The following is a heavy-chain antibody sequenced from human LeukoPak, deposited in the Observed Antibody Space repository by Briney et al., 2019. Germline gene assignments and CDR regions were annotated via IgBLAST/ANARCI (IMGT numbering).Heavy chain of an antibody. D-gene: IGHD3-22*01. CDR1: GGSISSSSYY. J-gene: IGHJ4*02. Sequence: SETLSLTCTVSGGSISSSSYYWGWIRQPPGKGLEWIGSIYYSGNTYCNPSLKSRVTISVDTSKNQFSLKLSPVTAADTAVFYCARQRDYYDSSGYYSEFDYWGQGTLVTVSS. CDR3: ARQRDYYDSSGYYSEFDY. V-gene: IGHV4-39*01. CDR2: IYYSGNT.